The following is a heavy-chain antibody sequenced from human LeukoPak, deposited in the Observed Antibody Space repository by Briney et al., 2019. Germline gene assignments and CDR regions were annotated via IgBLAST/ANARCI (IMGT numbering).Heavy chain of an antibody. Sequence: SETLSLTCTVSGGSISSYYWSWIRQPPGKGLEWIGYIYYSGSTNYNPSLKSRVTISVDTSKNQFSLKLSSVTAADTAVYYCARSNYGDYVDYFDYWGQGTLVTVSS. J-gene: IGHJ4*02. CDR2: IYYSGST. CDR3: ARSNYGDYVDYFDY. V-gene: IGHV4-59*01. D-gene: IGHD4-17*01. CDR1: GGSISSYY.